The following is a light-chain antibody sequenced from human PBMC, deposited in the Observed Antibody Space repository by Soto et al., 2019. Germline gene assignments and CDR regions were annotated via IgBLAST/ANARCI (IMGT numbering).Light chain of an antibody. J-gene: IGKJ1*01. CDR2: DAS. V-gene: IGKV1-33*01. CDR1: QDISNY. Sequence: DIQMTQSPSSLSASVGDRVTITCQASQDISNYLNWYQQKPGKAPKLLIYDASNLETGVPSRFSGSRSGRDFTFTISSLQPEDIATYYCQQYDNLPWTFGQGTKVEIK. CDR3: QQYDNLPWT.